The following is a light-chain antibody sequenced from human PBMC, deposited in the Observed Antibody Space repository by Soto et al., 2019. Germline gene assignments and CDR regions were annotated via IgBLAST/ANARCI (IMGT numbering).Light chain of an antibody. Sequence: DIQLTQSPSFLSASVGDRVTISCRASQGISDYLAWYQQKPGKAPKLLIYGASTLQSCVPSRFSGSASGTEFTLTISSLQPEDFATYFCQQFNVYPLTFGGGTKLEIK. CDR2: GAS. V-gene: IGKV1-9*01. J-gene: IGKJ4*01. CDR3: QQFNVYPLT. CDR1: QGISDY.